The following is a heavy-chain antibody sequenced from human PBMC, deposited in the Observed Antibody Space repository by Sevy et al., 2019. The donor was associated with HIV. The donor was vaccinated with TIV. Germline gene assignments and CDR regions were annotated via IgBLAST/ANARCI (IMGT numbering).Heavy chain of an antibody. CDR2: IRYDGTNT. Sequence: GGSLRLSCEASGFTFSRYGMHWVRQAPGKGLEWVAFIRYDGTNTYYPDSVKGRITISRDNSKSTLYLQMGRLKTEDTAVYYCAVGLLEPFDYWCQGTLVTVSS. V-gene: IGHV3-30*02. CDR1: GFTFSRYG. CDR3: AVGLLEPFDY. D-gene: IGHD1-26*01. J-gene: IGHJ4*02.